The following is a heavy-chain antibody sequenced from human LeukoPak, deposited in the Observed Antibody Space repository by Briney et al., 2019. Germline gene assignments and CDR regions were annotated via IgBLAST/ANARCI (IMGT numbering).Heavy chain of an antibody. D-gene: IGHD6-13*01. CDR2: MYHSGST. CDR1: GYSISTGYY. Sequence: PSETLSLTCTVSGYSISTGYYWGWIRQPPGKGLEWIGSMYHSGSTYYNPSLKSRVTMSADTSKNQFSLKLNSVTAADTAVYYCARVTGYMTEDYFDYWGQGTLITVSS. J-gene: IGHJ4*02. CDR3: ARVTGYMTEDYFDY. V-gene: IGHV4-38-2*02.